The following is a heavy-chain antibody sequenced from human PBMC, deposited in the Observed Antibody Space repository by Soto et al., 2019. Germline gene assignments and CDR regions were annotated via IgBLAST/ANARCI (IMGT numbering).Heavy chain of an antibody. CDR1: GFTFSSYG. Sequence: GGSLRLSCAASGFTFSSYGMHWVRQAPGKGLEWVAVIWYDGSNKYYADSVKGRFTISRDNSKNTLYLQMNSLRAEDTAVYYCARDRATGEGRHHDAFDIWGQGTMVTVSS. CDR2: IWYDGSNK. V-gene: IGHV3-33*01. J-gene: IGHJ3*02. CDR3: ARDRATGEGRHHDAFDI. D-gene: IGHD7-27*01.